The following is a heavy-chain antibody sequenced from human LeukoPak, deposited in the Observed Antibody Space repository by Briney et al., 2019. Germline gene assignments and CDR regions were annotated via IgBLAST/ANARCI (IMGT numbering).Heavy chain of an antibody. V-gene: IGHV3-15*01. Sequence: GGSLRLSCAASGFTFSSFATSWVRQAPGMGLEWVGRITIKTDGGTTDYAAPVNGRFTISRDDSKNTLYLQMNSLKTEDSGVYYCTTGRITTVRGPDYWGQGTLVTVSS. D-gene: IGHD3-10*01. J-gene: IGHJ4*02. CDR3: TTGRITTVRGPDY. CDR2: ITIKTDGGTT. CDR1: GFTFSSFA.